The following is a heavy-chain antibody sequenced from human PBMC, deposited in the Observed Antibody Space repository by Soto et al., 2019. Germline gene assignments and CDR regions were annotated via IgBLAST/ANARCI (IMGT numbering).Heavy chain of an antibody. V-gene: IGHV4-59*01. D-gene: IGHD3-16*01. CDR2: IYYSGST. J-gene: IGHJ4*02. CDR3: ARERNDYVWGTFDY. Sequence: SETLSLTCTVSGGSISSYYWSWIRQPPGKGLEWIGYIYYSGSTNYNPSLKSRVTISVDTSKNQFSLKLSSVTAADTAVYYCARERNDYVWGTFDYWGQGTLVTVSS. CDR1: GGSISSYY.